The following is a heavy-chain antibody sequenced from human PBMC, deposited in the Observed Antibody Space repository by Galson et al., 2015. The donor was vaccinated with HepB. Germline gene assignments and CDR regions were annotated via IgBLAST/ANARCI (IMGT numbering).Heavy chain of an antibody. CDR3: ARLHSSSPSDFDC. CDR2: TYYRSKWYN. J-gene: IGHJ4*02. CDR1: EDSVSSNSAT. V-gene: IGHV6-1*01. D-gene: IGHD6-6*01. Sequence: CAISEDSVSSNSATWNWIRQSPSRGLEWLGRTYYRSKWYNDYAVSVKSRITINPDTTKNQFSLQLNSVTPEDTAVYYCARLHSSSPSDFDCWGQGTLVTVSS.